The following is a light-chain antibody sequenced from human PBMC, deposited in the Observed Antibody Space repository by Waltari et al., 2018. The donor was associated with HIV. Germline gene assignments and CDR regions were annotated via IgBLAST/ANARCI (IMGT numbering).Light chain of an antibody. CDR3: HQYYITPQA. CDR1: QTLLYSSNNKNY. J-gene: IGKJ1*01. CDR2: WAS. V-gene: IGKV4-1*01. Sequence: DILMTQSPDPPAVSLGERATSHCNSSQTLLYSSNNKNYLAWYQQKPGQPPWLLIYWASTRESGVPDRFSGSGSGTDFTLTISSLQAEDVAVYYCHQYYITPQAFGQGTKVEIK.